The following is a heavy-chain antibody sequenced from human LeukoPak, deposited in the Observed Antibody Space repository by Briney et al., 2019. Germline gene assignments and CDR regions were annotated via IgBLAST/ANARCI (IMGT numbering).Heavy chain of an antibody. CDR3: AKEDVVVITIRYFQH. D-gene: IGHD3-22*01. V-gene: IGHV3-30*18. CDR1: GFPFSSYG. J-gene: IGHJ1*01. CDR2: ISYDGSNE. Sequence: SLRLSCAASGFPFSSYGMHGVRQAPGKGLEGVAVISYDGSNEYYADSVKGRFTISRDNSKNTLYLQMNSLRTEDTAIYYCAKEDVVVITIRYFQHWGQGTLVTVSS.